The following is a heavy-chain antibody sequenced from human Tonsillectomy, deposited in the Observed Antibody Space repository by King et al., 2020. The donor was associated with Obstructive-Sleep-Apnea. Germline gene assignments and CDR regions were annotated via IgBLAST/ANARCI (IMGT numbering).Heavy chain of an antibody. Sequence: EVQLVESGGGLVKPGGSLRLSCAASGFTFSSYSMNWVRQAPGKGLEWVSSISSSSSYIYYADSVKGRFTISRDNAKNSLYLQMNSLRAEDTAVYYYAVALYSSSWFCVDYWGQGTLVTVSS. V-gene: IGHV3-21*01. J-gene: IGHJ4*02. D-gene: IGHD6-13*01. CDR1: GFTFSSYS. CDR3: AVALYSSSWFCVDY. CDR2: ISSSSSYI.